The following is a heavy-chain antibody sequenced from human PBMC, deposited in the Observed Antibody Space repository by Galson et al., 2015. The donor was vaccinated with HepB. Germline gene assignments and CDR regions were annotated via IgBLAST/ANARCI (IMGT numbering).Heavy chain of an antibody. V-gene: IGHV4-4*07. CDR3: ARDNHYDILTGYYNRPYYFDY. CDR2: IYTSGST. D-gene: IGHD3-9*01. J-gene: IGHJ4*02. CDR1: GGSISSYY. Sequence: TLSLTCTVSGGSISSYYWSWIRQPAGKGLEWIGHIYTSGSTNYNPSLKSRVTMSVDTSKNQFSLKLSSVTAADTAVYYCARDNHYDILTGYYNRPYYFDYWGQGTLVTVSS.